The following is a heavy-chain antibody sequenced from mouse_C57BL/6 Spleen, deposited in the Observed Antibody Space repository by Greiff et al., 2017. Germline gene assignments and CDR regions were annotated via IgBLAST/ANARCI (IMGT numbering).Heavy chain of an antibody. CDR3: ARDGNPYWYAMDY. V-gene: IGHV1-53*01. CDR2: INPSNGGT. D-gene: IGHD2-1*01. J-gene: IGHJ4*01. Sequence: QVQLKQPGTELVKPGASVKLSCKASGYTFTSYWMHWVKQRPGQGLEWIGNINPSNGGTNYNEKFKSKATLTVDKSSSTAYMQLSSLTSEDSAVYYCARDGNPYWYAMDYWGQGTSVTVSS. CDR1: GYTFTSYW.